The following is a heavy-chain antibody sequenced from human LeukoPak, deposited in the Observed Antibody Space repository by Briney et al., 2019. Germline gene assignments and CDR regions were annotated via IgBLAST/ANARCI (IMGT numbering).Heavy chain of an antibody. D-gene: IGHD6-19*01. Sequence: GGSLRLSCAASGFTFSSYSMNWVRQALGKGLEWVSSISSSSSYIYYADSVKGRFTISRDNAKNSLFLQMNSLRAEDTAVYYCASMLLGGSGWYNYWGQGTLVTVSS. V-gene: IGHV3-21*01. CDR2: ISSSSSYI. J-gene: IGHJ4*02. CDR3: ASMLLGGSGWYNY. CDR1: GFTFSSYS.